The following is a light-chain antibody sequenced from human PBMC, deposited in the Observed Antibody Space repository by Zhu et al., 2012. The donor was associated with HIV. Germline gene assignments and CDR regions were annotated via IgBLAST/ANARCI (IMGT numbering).Light chain of an antibody. Sequence: IVLTQSPATLSLSPGERATVSCRASGSVRSFLAWYQQKPGQAPRLLIYDTSKRATGIPARFSGSGSGTDFVLTINRLEPEDFAVYYCQQYGYAPYTFGQGTNLDI. CDR2: DTS. CDR1: GSVRSF. CDR3: QQYGYAPYT. J-gene: IGKJ2*01. V-gene: IGKV3-11*01.